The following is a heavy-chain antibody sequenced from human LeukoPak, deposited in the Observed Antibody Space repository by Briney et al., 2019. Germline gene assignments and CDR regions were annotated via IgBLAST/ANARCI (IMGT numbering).Heavy chain of an antibody. Sequence: GGSLRLSCAVSGFTVSSNYMGWVRQAPGKGLEWVSVFYSSGSTYYADSVKGRFTISRDNSENTLFLQVNTLRAEDTAVYYCARLEKKSYYYMDVWAKGPRSPSP. CDR2: FYSSGST. V-gene: IGHV3-53*01. D-gene: IGHD1-1*01. CDR3: ARLEKKSYYYMDV. CDR1: GFTVSSNY. J-gene: IGHJ6*03.